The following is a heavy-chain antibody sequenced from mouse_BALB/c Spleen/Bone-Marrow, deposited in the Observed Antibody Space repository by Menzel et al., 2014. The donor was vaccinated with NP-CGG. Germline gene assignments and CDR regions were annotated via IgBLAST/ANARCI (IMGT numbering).Heavy chain of an antibody. CDR1: GYTFTNYW. J-gene: IGHJ4*01. CDR3: ARETGTYVMDY. CDR2: INPGTSYT. D-gene: IGHD4-1*01. V-gene: IGHV1-7*01. Sequence: QVQLQHSGAELTKPGASVTMSCKASGYTFTNYWIHWIKQRPGQGLEWIGYINPGTSYTDYNLNFKDKATLTADKSSITAYMQLSSLTSEDSSVYYCARETGTYVMDYWGQGTSVTVAS.